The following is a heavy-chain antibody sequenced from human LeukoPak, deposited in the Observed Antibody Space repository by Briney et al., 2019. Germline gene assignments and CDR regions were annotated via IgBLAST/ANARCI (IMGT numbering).Heavy chain of an antibody. CDR1: GGSFSGSH. Sequence: SETLSLTCTVDGGSFSGSHLSWIRQSPGRGLEWIVEIDHTGETHYNPSLKSRVTLSLDMTKSHFSLGLRSLTAADTAVYYCARGYYFDYWGRGTLVTVS. CDR3: ARGYYFDY. J-gene: IGHJ4*02. V-gene: IGHV4-34*01. CDR2: IDHTGET.